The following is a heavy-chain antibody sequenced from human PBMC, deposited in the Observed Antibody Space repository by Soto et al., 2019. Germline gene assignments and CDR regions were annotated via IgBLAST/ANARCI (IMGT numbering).Heavy chain of an antibody. D-gene: IGHD3-22*01. Sequence: VKVSCKVSGYTLTELSMHWVRQAPGKGLEWMGGFDPEDGETIYAQKFQGRVTMTEDTSTDTAYMELSSLRSEDTAVYYCATSTYYYDSSGYPGGYYYYGMDVWGQGTTVTVSS. CDR2: FDPEDGET. CDR1: GYTLTELS. CDR3: ATSTYYYDSSGYPGGYYYYGMDV. J-gene: IGHJ6*02. V-gene: IGHV1-24*01.